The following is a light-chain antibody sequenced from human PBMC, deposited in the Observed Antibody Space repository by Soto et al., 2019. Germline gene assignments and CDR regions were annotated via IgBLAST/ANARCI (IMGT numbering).Light chain of an antibody. Sequence: QSALTQPASLSGSPGQSITISCTGSSSDIGGYKYVSWYQQHPGKAPRVLIYEVSNRLSGVSHRFSGSKSGNTASLTISGLQADAEGEYYCSSYTSSSTPVVFGGGTKLTVL. CDR1: SSDIGGYKY. CDR2: EVS. CDR3: SSYTSSSTPVV. J-gene: IGLJ2*01. V-gene: IGLV2-14*01.